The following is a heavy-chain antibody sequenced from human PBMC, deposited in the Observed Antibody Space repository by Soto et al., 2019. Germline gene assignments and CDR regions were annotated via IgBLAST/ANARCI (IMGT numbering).Heavy chain of an antibody. D-gene: IGHD3-22*01. J-gene: IGHJ4*02. CDR2: IYFAGTT. CDR3: ARLGGYYQALAT. Sequence: SETLSLTCSVSGGSITPYCWSWIRQAPGKGLEWIGYIYFAGTTTYNPSLKSRVTISVDTSENQFSLKLTSVTAADTAVYYCARLGGYYQALATRGLGTMVPVSS. CDR1: GGSITPYC. V-gene: IGHV4-59*08.